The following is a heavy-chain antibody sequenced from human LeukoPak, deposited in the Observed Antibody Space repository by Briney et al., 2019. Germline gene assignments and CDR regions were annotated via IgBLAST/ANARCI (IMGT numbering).Heavy chain of an antibody. CDR2: INAGNGNT. CDR3: ARVRSGSYYGFGY. D-gene: IGHD1-26*01. CDR1: GYTFTSYA. Sequence: ASVKVPCKASGYTFTSYAMHWVRQAPGQRLEWMGWINAGNGNTKYSQKFQGRVTITRDTSASTAYMELSSLRSEDTAVYYCARVRSGSYYGFGYWGQGTLVTVSS. J-gene: IGHJ4*02. V-gene: IGHV1-3*01.